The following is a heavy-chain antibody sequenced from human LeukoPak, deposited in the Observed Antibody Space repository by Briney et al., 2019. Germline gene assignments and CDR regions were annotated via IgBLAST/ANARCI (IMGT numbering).Heavy chain of an antibody. CDR1: GFTFSTYT. V-gene: IGHV3-23*01. CDR2: IGSSGGGI. D-gene: IGHD7-27*01. CDR3: AIDPNWGTHS. J-gene: IGHJ4*02. Sequence: PGGSLRLSCAASGFTFSTYTMYWVRHPPGKRLEWVSIIGSSGGGIHYADSVKGRFTFSRDNSKNALYLQMNSLRVEDTAVYYCAIDPNWGTHSWGQGVLVTVSS.